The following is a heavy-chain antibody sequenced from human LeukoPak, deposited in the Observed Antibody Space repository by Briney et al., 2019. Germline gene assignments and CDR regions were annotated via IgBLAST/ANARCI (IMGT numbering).Heavy chain of an antibody. CDR2: ISDSGGST. D-gene: IGHD2-2*01. J-gene: IGHJ4*02. CDR3: AKDVVSTSCYYFDY. Sequence: GGSLRLSCAASGFTFSSYAMSWVRQAPGKGLEWVSAISDSGGSTYYADSVKGRFTIPRDNSKNTLYLQMNSLRAEDTAVYYCAKDVVSTSCYYFDYWGQGTLVTVSS. V-gene: IGHV3-23*01. CDR1: GFTFSSYA.